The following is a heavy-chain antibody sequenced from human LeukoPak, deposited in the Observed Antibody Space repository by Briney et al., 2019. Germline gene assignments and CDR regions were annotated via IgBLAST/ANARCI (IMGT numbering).Heavy chain of an antibody. CDR2: ISAYNGNT. D-gene: IGHD2-2*01. V-gene: IGHV1-18*01. Sequence: ASVKVPCKASGYTFTSYGISWVRQAPGQGLEWMGWISAYNGNTNYAQKLQGRVTMTTDTSTSTAYMELRSLRSDDTAVYYCARQVVVPAAIYYYGMDVWGQGTTVTVSS. CDR3: ARQVVVPAAIYYYGMDV. CDR1: GYTFTSYG. J-gene: IGHJ6*02.